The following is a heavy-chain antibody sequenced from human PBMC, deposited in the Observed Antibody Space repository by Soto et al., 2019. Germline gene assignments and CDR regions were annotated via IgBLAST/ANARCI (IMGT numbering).Heavy chain of an antibody. Sequence: QVQLVESGGGVVQPGRSLRLSCAASGFTFSSYGMHWVRQAPGKGLEWVAVISYDGSNKYYADSVKGRFTISRDNSKNTLVLAIDSLRAEDTGVLYWGKPPGVRTHYGMDVWGQGTTVTVSS. CDR3: GKPPGVRTHYGMDV. CDR2: ISYDGSNK. J-gene: IGHJ6*02. D-gene: IGHD3-10*01. CDR1: GFTFSSYG. V-gene: IGHV3-30*18.